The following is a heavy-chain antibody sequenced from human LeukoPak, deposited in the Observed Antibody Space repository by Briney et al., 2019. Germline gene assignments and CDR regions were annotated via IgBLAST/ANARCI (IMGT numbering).Heavy chain of an antibody. CDR3: VRRFLDY. J-gene: IGHJ4*02. CDR1: GLTFSSYW. Sequence: GGSLRLSRAVSGLTFSSYWMSWVRQAPGKGLEWVANIKQDGGEINYVDSVKGRFTISRDNAKNSLYLQMNSLRAEDTAVYYCVRRFLDYWGQGILVTVSS. D-gene: IGHD2/OR15-2a*01. CDR2: IKQDGGEI. V-gene: IGHV3-7*03.